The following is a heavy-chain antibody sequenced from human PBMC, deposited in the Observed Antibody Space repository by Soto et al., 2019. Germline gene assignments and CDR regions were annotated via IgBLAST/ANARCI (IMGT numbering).Heavy chain of an antibody. J-gene: IGHJ3*02. Sequence: WETLSLTCTSSGGSISSYYWSCIRHAPGKGLEWIGYIYYSGSTNYNPSLKSRVTISVDTSKNQFSLKLSSVTAADTAVYYCAREGDYGAHNGFNIWGEGTVVTVS. CDR2: IYYSGST. D-gene: IGHD4-17*01. V-gene: IGHV4-59*01. CDR3: AREGDYGAHNGFNI. CDR1: GGSISSYY.